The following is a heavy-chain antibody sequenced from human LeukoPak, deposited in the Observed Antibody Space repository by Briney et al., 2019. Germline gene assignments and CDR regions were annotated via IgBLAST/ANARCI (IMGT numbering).Heavy chain of an antibody. CDR3: ARTSGSYYDAFDI. CDR1: GYSISIGYC. V-gene: IGHV4-38-2*02. D-gene: IGHD1-26*01. J-gene: IGHJ3*02. CDR2: IYHSGST. Sequence: SETLSLTCTVSGYSISIGYCWDWIRQPPGKGLEWIGNIYHSGSTYYNPSLKSRVTISVDTSKNQFSLKLSSVTAADTALYFCARTSGSYYDAFDIWGQGTMVTVSS.